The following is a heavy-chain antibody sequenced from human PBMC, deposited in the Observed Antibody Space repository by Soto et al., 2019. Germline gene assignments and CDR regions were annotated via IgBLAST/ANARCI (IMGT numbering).Heavy chain of an antibody. CDR3: AKAAYYYGSGSYFPFDY. J-gene: IGHJ4*02. V-gene: IGHV3-23*01. Sequence: EVQLLESGGGLVQPGGSLRLSCAASGFTFSSHGMSWVRQAPGKGLEWVSSISGSGGSTYYADSVKGRFTISRDNSKNTLYLQMNSLRVEGTAVYYCAKAAYYYGSGSYFPFDYWGQGTLVTVSS. D-gene: IGHD3-10*01. CDR2: ISGSGGST. CDR1: GFTFSSHG.